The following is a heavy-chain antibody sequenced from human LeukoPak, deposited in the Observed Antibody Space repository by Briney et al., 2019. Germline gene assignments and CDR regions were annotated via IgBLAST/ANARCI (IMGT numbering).Heavy chain of an antibody. Sequence: GASVKVSCKASGYTFSSYYMQWVRQSPGQGLEWMGIINPSGGSTSYAQKFQGRVTMTRDTSTSTVYMDLSSLRSEDTAVYYCAREGRKDGGENDSSLDYWGQGTLVTVSS. D-gene: IGHD4-23*01. V-gene: IGHV1-46*01. CDR3: AREGRKDGGENDSSLDY. J-gene: IGHJ4*02. CDR2: INPSGGST. CDR1: GYTFSSYY.